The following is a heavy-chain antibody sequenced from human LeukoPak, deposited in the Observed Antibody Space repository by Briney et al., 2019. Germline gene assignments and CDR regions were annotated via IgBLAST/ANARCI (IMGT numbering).Heavy chain of an antibody. V-gene: IGHV3-30-3*01. J-gene: IGHJ4*02. CDR2: ISYDGSNK. D-gene: IGHD2-2*01. CDR1: GFTFSSYA. CDR3: ARAQRPDCSSTSCRYFDL. Sequence: QTGGSLRLSCAASGFTFSSYAMHWVRQAPGKGLEWVAVISYDGSNKYYADSVKGRFTISRDNSKSTLYLQMNSLRAEDTAAYYCARAQRPDCSSTSCRYFDLWGQGTLVTVSS.